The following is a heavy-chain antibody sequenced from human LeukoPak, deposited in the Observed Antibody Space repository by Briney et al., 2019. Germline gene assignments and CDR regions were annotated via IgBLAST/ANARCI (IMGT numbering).Heavy chain of an antibody. CDR2: IKIKADGGTA. J-gene: IGHJ4*02. CDR1: GFTFSNAW. Sequence: PGGSLRLSCAASGFTFSNAWMSWVRRAPGKGLEWVGRIKIKADGGTADYAAPLKGRFTISRDDSKNTPYLQMNSLKTEDTAVYYCTTGVPNYDFWSGYLGGYWGQGTLVTVSS. CDR3: TTGVPNYDFWSGYLGGY. V-gene: IGHV3-15*01. D-gene: IGHD3-3*01.